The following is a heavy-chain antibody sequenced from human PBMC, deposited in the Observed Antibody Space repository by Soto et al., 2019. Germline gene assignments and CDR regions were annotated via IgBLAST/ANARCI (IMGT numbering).Heavy chain of an antibody. D-gene: IGHD1-7*01. J-gene: IGHJ4*02. V-gene: IGHV3-15*07. CDR1: GVTFSNAW. CDR3: TTGTGTVAD. Sequence: EVQLVESGGGLVKPGESLRLSCAASGVTFSNAWMNWVRQAPGKGLAWVGRIKSRTDGETTDYVAPVKGRFSISIDDSKNTLYLQMNSLKIEDTAVYYCTTGTGTVADWGQGTLVIVSS. CDR2: IKSRTDGETT.